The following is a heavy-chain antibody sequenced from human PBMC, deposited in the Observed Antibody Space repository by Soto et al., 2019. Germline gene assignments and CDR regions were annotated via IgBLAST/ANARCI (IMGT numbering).Heavy chain of an antibody. CDR3: ATADTAMVTGY. Sequence: GASVKVSCKASGGTFSSYAISWVRQAPGQGLEWMGGIIPSFGTANYAQKFQGRVTITADKSTSTAYMELSSLRSEDTAVYYCATADTAMVTGYWGQGTLVTVSS. CDR1: GGTFSSYA. D-gene: IGHD5-18*01. CDR2: IIPSFGTA. V-gene: IGHV1-69*06. J-gene: IGHJ4*02.